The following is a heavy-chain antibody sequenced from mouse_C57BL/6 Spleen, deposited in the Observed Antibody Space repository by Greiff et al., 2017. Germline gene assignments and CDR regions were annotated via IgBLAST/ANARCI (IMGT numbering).Heavy chain of an antibody. CDR3: ARNYDYDVFDY. V-gene: IGHV1-54*01. CDR1: GYAFTNYL. D-gene: IGHD2-4*01. J-gene: IGHJ2*01. CDR2: INPGSGGT. Sequence: QVQLKESGAELVRPGTSVKVSCKASGYAFTNYLIEWVKQRPGQGLEWIGVINPGSGGTNYNEKFKGKATLTADKSSSTAYMQLSSLTSEDSAVYFCARNYDYDVFDYWGQGTTLTVSS.